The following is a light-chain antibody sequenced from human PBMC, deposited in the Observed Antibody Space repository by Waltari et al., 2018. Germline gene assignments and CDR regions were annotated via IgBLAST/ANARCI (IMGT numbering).Light chain of an antibody. Sequence: QSALTQPASVSGSPGQSIPISCTGTGSDVGSYAYVSWYQQHPGKGPKLMIFDVSNRPSGVSNRFSGSKSGNTASLTISGLQAEDEADYYCSSYTSSGTVIFGGGTKLTVL. CDR1: GSDVGSYAY. CDR3: SSYTSSGTVI. V-gene: IGLV2-14*03. CDR2: DVS. J-gene: IGLJ2*01.